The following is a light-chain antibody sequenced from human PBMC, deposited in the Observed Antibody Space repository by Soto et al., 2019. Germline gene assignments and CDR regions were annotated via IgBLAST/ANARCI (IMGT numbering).Light chain of an antibody. CDR2: DKS. CDR1: QSVSSY. Sequence: EIVLTQSPATLSLSPGERATLSCRASQSVSSYLAWFQQKPGQAPRLLIYDKSNRATGVPARFSGSGSGTDFTLTIISLEPEDFAVYYCQLRSNWLLTFGGGTKVEIK. J-gene: IGKJ4*01. CDR3: QLRSNWLLT. V-gene: IGKV3-11*01.